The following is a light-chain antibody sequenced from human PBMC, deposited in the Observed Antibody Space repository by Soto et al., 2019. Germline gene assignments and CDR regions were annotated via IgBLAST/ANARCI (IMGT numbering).Light chain of an antibody. CDR2: DTS. Sequence: EIVLTQSPGTLSLSPGEEATLSCRASQSVDSNYLAWYPQKPGQAPRLLIYDTSTRATGIPARFSGSGSGTEFTLTISSLQSEDFAVYYCQQYNNWPPITFGQGTRLEI. J-gene: IGKJ5*01. CDR3: QQYNNWPPIT. CDR1: QSVDSNY. V-gene: IGKV3-15*01.